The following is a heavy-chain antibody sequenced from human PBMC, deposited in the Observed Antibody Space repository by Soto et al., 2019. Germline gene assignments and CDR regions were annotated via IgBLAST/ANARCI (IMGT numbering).Heavy chain of an antibody. J-gene: IGHJ4*02. CDR3: AKERSSGYYFFDN. D-gene: IGHD5-12*01. V-gene: IGHV3-23*01. CDR1: GFTFTSYS. CDR2: TSSNSGSR. Sequence: PGGSLRLSCAASGFTFTSYSMNWVRQAPGKGLEWVSFTSSNSGSRHYADSVKGRFTISRDVSKNTLYLQMNSLRAEDTAIYYCAKERSSGYYFFDNWGQGTLVTVSS.